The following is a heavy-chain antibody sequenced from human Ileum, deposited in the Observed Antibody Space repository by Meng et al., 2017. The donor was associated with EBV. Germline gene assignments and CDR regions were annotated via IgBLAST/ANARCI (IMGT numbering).Heavy chain of an antibody. D-gene: IGHD7-27*01. CDR2: ISQSGST. CDR3: AKRTGDRGDYFDY. CDR1: GGPITNTT. Sequence: HVRVPCQPLGNPAWPLPLTCAVSGGPITNTTWRSVSQPPGQGLEWIGDISQSGSTYYNPSLTSRFTISGDKSKNTISLRLSSVTAADTAVYYCAKRTGDRGDYFDYWGQGALVTVSS. J-gene: IGHJ4*02. V-gene: IGHV4-4*02.